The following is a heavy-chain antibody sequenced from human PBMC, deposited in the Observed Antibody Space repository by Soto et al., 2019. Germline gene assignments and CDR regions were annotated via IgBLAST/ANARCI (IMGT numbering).Heavy chain of an antibody. CDR2: IYYSGTT. V-gene: IGHV4-28*01. Sequence: QVQLQESGPGLVKPSDTLSLTCAVSGYSISSSNWWGWIRQPPGKGLEWIGYIYYSGTTYYNPSLKSRVTMSVDTSKNQFALTLTSVTAVDTAVYYCARREIQGPIDYWGQGTLVTVSS. J-gene: IGHJ4*02. CDR3: ARREIQGPIDY. CDR1: GYSISSSNW. D-gene: IGHD1-26*01.